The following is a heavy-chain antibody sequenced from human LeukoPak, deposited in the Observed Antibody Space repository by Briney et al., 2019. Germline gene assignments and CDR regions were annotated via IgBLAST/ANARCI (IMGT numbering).Heavy chain of an antibody. CDR2: INPNSGGT. Sequence: ASVKVSCKASGYTFTGYYMHWVRQAPGQGLEWMGWINPNSGGTNYAQKFQGWVTMTRDTSISTAYMELSRLRSDDTAVYYCARADGYCSGGSCYSLMSDYWGQGTLVTVSS. V-gene: IGHV1-2*04. D-gene: IGHD2-15*01. J-gene: IGHJ4*02. CDR3: ARADGYCSGGSCYSLMSDY. CDR1: GYTFTGYY.